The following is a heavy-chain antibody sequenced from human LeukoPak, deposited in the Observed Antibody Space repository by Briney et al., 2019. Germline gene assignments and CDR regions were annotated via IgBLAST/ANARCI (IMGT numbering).Heavy chain of an antibody. D-gene: IGHD2-2*01. Sequence: GASVKVSCKASGYTFTSYGISWVRQAPGQGLEWMGGFDPEDGETIYAQKFQGRVTMTEDTSTDTAYMELSSLRSEDTAVYYCATVLLGYCSSTSCYGAWDYWGQGTLVTVSS. V-gene: IGHV1-24*01. J-gene: IGHJ4*02. CDR1: GYTFTSYG. CDR3: ATVLLGYCSSTSCYGAWDY. CDR2: FDPEDGET.